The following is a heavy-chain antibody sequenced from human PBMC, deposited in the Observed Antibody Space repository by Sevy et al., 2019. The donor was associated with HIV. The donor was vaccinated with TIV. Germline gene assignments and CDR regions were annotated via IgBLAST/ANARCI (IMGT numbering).Heavy chain of an antibody. V-gene: IGHV3-30*02. CDR2: IQYDGSNK. Sequence: GGSLRLSCAASGFSYSSYGMHWVRQAPGKGLEWVAYIQYDGSNKDYADSVKGRFTISSENSKNTLDLQMNSLRVEDTAVYYCVKEGGGEGGDHWGQGTLVTVSS. D-gene: IGHD2-21*01. CDR3: VKEGGGEGGDH. J-gene: IGHJ4*02. CDR1: GFSYSSYG.